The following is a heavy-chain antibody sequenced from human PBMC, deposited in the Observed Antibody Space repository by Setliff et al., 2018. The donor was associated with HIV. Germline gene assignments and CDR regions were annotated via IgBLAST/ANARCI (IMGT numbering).Heavy chain of an antibody. J-gene: IGHJ6*02. CDR3: ARSYYGSTTSYGMDV. CDR1: GFTFSRYA. D-gene: IGHD3-10*01. Sequence: GGSLRLSCAASGFTFSRYAMNWVRQAPGKGLEWISYISSSSKYIYEADSVKGRFTISRDNAKKSLYLQMDSLRAEDTAVYYCARSYYGSTTSYGMDVWGQGTTVTVSS. V-gene: IGHV3-21*05. CDR2: ISSSSKYI.